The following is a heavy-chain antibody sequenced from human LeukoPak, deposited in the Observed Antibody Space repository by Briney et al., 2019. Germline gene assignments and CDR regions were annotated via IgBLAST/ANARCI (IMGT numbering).Heavy chain of an antibody. CDR2: ISTSVGST. V-gene: IGHV3-23*01. Sequence: GGFLRLSCAASGFTFSSFAMSWVRQAPGKGLEWVSAISTSVGSTYYADSVKGRFTISRDNSKNTLYLQMNSLRAEDTAVYYCAKDYSSNWYNWFDPWGQGTLVTVSS. CDR3: AKDYSSNWYNWFDP. J-gene: IGHJ5*02. D-gene: IGHD6-13*01. CDR1: GFTFSSFA.